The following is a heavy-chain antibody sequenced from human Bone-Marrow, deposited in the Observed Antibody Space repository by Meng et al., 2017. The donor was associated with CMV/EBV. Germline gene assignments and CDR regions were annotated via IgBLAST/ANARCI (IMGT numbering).Heavy chain of an antibody. CDR3: AKDRRGSTDADY. V-gene: IGHV3-11*01. Sequence: GGSLRLSCAASGPTFSGSYMTWIRQAPGKGLEWLSYISASGTTRYYAESVTGRFTVSRDNAKRSLVLEMDSLRAEDTAVYYCAKDRRGSTDADYWGQGTLVTVSS. CDR2: ISASGTTR. D-gene: IGHD2-2*01. CDR1: GPTFSGSY. J-gene: IGHJ4*02.